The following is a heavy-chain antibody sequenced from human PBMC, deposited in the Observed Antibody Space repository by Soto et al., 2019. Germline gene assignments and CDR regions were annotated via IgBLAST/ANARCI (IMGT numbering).Heavy chain of an antibody. CDR3: AREGVPTHGLDV. CDR1: GDSISSYY. D-gene: IGHD3-16*01. V-gene: IGHV4-59*01. CDR2: IFYTGIT. J-gene: IGHJ6*02. Sequence: SETLSLTCTVSGDSISSYYWSWIRQPPGKGLEWIGYIFYTGITNYNPSFKSRVTMSVDTSKNYFSLNLSSVAAADTAVYFCAREGVPTHGLDVWGQGTTVTVSS.